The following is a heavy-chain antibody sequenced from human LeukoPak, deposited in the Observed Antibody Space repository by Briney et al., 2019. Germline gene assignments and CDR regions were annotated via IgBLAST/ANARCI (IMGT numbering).Heavy chain of an antibody. CDR3: AIGYSGYDLAPGFSYYFYMDV. CDR2: FDPEDGET. CDR1: GYTLTELS. J-gene: IGHJ6*03. Sequence: ASVKVSCKVSGYTLTELSMHWVRQAPGKGLEWMGGFDPEDGETIYAQKFQGRVTMTEDTSTDTAYMELSSLRSEDTAVYYCAIGYSGYDLAPGFSYYFYMDVWGKGTTVTVSS. V-gene: IGHV1-24*01. D-gene: IGHD5-12*01.